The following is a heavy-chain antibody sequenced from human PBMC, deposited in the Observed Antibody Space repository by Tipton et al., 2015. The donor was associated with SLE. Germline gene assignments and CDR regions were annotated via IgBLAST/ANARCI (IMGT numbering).Heavy chain of an antibody. CDR1: GGSFSGYY. Sequence: TLSLTCAVYGGSFSGYYWSWIRQPPGKGLEWIGEINHSGSTNYNPSLKSRVTISVDTSKNQFSLKLSSVTAADTAVYYCARDPSGYNYYYMDVWGQGTTVTVSS. D-gene: IGHD5-12*01. CDR2: INHSGST. V-gene: IGHV4-34*01. CDR3: ARDPSGYNYYYMDV. J-gene: IGHJ6*03.